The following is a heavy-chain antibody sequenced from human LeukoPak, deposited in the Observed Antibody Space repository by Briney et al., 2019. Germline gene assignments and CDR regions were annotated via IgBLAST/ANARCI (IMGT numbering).Heavy chain of an antibody. CDR3: ATPPGIAAAGPFDY. CDR1: GGSISSSSYY. D-gene: IGHD6-13*01. J-gene: IGHJ4*02. CDR2: IYYSGST. Sequence: PSETLSLTCTVSGGSISSSSYYWGWIRQPPGKGLEWIGSIYYSGSTYYNPSLKSRVTISVDTSKNQFSLKLSSVTAADTAVYYCATPPGIAAAGPFDYWGQGTLVTVSS. V-gene: IGHV4-39*01.